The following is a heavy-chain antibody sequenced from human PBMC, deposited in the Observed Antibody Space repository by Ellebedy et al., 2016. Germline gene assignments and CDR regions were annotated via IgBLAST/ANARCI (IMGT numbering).Heavy chain of an antibody. Sequence: GESLKISCAASGFTFSNAWMSWVRQAPGKGLEWVGRIKSKTDGGTTDYAAHVKGRFTISRDDSKNTPYLQMNSLKTEDTAVYYCTRLLWFGELPYGMDVWGQGTTVTVSS. V-gene: IGHV3-15*01. D-gene: IGHD3-10*01. J-gene: IGHJ6*02. CDR1: GFTFSNAW. CDR2: IKSKTDGGTT. CDR3: TRLLWFGELPYGMDV.